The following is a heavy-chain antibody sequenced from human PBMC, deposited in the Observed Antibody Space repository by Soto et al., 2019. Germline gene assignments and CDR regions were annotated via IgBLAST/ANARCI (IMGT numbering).Heavy chain of an antibody. Sequence: ASVKVSCKASGYTFTSYAMHWVRQAPGQRLEWMGWINAGNGNTKYSQKFQGRVTITRDTSASTAYMELSSLRSEDTAVYYCASGRIAVAGFDAFDIWGQGTMVTVSS. CDR2: INAGNGNT. CDR1: GYTFTSYA. J-gene: IGHJ3*02. CDR3: ASGRIAVAGFDAFDI. V-gene: IGHV1-3*01. D-gene: IGHD6-19*01.